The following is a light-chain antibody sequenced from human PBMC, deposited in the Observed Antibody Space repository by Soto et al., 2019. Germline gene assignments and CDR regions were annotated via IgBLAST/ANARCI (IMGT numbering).Light chain of an antibody. CDR3: QSYDSSLSGSV. J-gene: IGLJ3*02. CDR2: DNN. CDR1: SSNIGAGYD. Sequence: QAVVTQPPSVSGAPGQRVTISCTGNSSNIGAGYDVHWYQQLPGTAPKLLIYDNNNRPSGVPDRFSGSKSGTSASLAITGLQAEDEADYYCQSYDSSLSGSVFGGGTKVTVL. V-gene: IGLV1-40*01.